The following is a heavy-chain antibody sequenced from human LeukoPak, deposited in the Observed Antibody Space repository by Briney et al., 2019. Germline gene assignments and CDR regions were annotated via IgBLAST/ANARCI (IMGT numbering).Heavy chain of an antibody. V-gene: IGHV4-4*09. D-gene: IGHD5-24*01. CDR2: IYTSGST. J-gene: IGHJ4*02. CDR1: GGSISSYS. Sequence: SETLSLTCTVSGGSISSYSWSWIRQPPGKGLEWIGYIYTSGSTNYNPSLKSRVTISVDTSKNQFSLKLSSVTAADTAMYYCARHAGDAYNAYYFDYWGQGTLVTVSS. CDR3: ARHAGDAYNAYYFDY.